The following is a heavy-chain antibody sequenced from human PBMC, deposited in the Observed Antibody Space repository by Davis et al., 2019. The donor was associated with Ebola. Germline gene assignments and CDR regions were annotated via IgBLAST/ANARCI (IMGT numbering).Heavy chain of an antibody. J-gene: IGHJ4*02. Sequence: DSVKGRFTISRDNAKNSLYLQMNSLRAEDTAVYYCAKDTSLTMIEYYFDYWGQGTLVTVSS. D-gene: IGHD3-22*01. CDR3: AKDTSLTMIEYYFDY. V-gene: IGHV3-9*01.